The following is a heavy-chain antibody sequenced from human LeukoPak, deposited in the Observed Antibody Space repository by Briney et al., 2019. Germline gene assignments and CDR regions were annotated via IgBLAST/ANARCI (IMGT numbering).Heavy chain of an antibody. Sequence: PSETLSLTCTVSGGSISSYYWSWIRQPPGNGLEWIGYIYYSGSTNYNPSLKSRVTISVDTSKNQFSLKLSSVTAADTAVYYCARRGFWSGYYPGYYFDYWGQGTLVTVSS. CDR3: ARRGFWSGYYPGYYFDY. CDR1: GGSISSYY. D-gene: IGHD3-3*01. V-gene: IGHV4-59*08. CDR2: IYYSGST. J-gene: IGHJ4*02.